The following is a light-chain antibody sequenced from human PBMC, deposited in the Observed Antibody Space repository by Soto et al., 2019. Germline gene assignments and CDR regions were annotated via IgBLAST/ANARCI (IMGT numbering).Light chain of an antibody. J-gene: IGKJ1*01. CDR1: QSVADN. CDR2: GAS. CDR3: QQYNNWPSWT. Sequence: EVVITQSPATLSVYPGERVTLSCRSSQSVADNLAWFQQKPGQAPRLLIYGASTRATGIPARFSGSGSGTEFTLTISSLQSEDFAVYYCQQYNNWPSWTFGQGTKVDIK. V-gene: IGKV3-15*01.